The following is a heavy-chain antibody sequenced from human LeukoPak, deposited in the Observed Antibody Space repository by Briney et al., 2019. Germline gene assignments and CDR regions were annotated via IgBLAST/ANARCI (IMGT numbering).Heavy chain of an antibody. CDR1: GFNFRDYD. J-gene: IGHJ4*02. CDR2: ISASGATT. D-gene: IGHD4-11*01. CDR3: ARSINYSNYLLDS. V-gene: IGHV3-23*01. Sequence: GGSLRLSCAASGFNFRDYDMTWVRQAPGKGLEWIASISASGATTNYADSVRGRFTISRDNSNKVTYLRMNSLRAEDTAVFYYARSINYSNYLLDSWGQGTRVTVSS.